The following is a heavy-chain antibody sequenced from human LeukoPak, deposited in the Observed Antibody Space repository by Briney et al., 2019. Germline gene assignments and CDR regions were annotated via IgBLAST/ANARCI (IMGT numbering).Heavy chain of an antibody. J-gene: IGHJ3*01. D-gene: IGHD2-2*01. V-gene: IGHV3-23*01. CDR1: GFTFSNYV. CDR3: AKRYCSSSTCFWVAFDD. CDR2: ISGGGDTT. Sequence: GGSLRLSCTASGFTFSNYVMNWVRQAPGKGLEWVSGISGGGDTTYYADSVKGRFTISRDNSKNTLFLQMNSLRAEDTAVYFCAKRYCSSSTCFWVAFDDWGQGTMVTVSS.